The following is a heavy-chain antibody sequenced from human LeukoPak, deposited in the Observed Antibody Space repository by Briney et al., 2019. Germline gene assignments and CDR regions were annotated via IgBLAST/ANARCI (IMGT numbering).Heavy chain of an antibody. CDR2: ISGSGGNT. D-gene: IGHD3-22*01. V-gene: IGHV3-23*01. CDR3: AKGSGYYDSSGSTLYYFDY. Sequence: GGSLRLSCAASGFTFSSYAMSWVHQAPGKGLEWVSAISGSGGNTYYADSVKGRFTISRYNSKNTLYLQMNSLRAEDTAVYYCAKGSGYYDSSGSTLYYFDYWGQGTLVTVSS. J-gene: IGHJ4*02. CDR1: GFTFSSYA.